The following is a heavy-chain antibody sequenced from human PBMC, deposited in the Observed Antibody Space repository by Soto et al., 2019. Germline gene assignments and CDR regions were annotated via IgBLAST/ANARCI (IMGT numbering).Heavy chain of an antibody. CDR1: GFTFSNAW. V-gene: IGHV3-15*07. J-gene: IGHJ4*02. D-gene: IGHD3-9*01. CDR2: IKSKTDGGTT. CDR3: TRDYDILTGDSSPFDY. Sequence: PGGSLRLSCAASGFTFSNAWMNWVRQAPGKGLEWVGRIKSKTDGGTTDYAAPVKGRFTISRDDSKNTLYLQMNSLKTEDTAVYYCTRDYDILTGDSSPFDYWGQGTLVTVSS.